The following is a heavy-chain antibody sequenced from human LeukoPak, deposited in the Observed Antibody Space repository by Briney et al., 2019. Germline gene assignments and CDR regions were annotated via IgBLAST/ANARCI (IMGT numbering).Heavy chain of an antibody. CDR3: TTSGWFDH. Sequence: KPGGSLRLSCVASRFAFSQAWMSWVRQAPGQGLEWVGRIKSESDGGTTDYAAPVKGRFTISRDDSKNTLFLQMNSLQTEDTAVYYCTTSGWFDHWGQGTLVTVSS. V-gene: IGHV3-15*01. CDR1: RFAFSQAW. J-gene: IGHJ5*02. CDR2: IKSESDGGTT. D-gene: IGHD1-26*01.